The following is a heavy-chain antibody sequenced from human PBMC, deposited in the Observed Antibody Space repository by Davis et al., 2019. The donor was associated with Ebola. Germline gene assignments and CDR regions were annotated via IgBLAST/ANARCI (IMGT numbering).Heavy chain of an antibody. CDR3: AKPLVRYCSGGRCGAAFQM. CDR2: ISYDGSNK. D-gene: IGHD2-15*01. J-gene: IGHJ3*02. Sequence: GGSLRLSCAASGFTFSSYGMHWVRQAPGKGLEWVAVISYDGSNKYYANSVKGRFTISRDNSKNTLYLQMNSLRAEDTASYNCAKPLVRYCSGGRCGAAFQMWGQGTMVTVSS. CDR1: GFTFSSYG. V-gene: IGHV3-30*18.